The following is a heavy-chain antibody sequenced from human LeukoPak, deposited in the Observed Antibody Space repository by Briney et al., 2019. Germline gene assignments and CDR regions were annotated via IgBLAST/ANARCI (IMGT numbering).Heavy chain of an antibody. CDR2: IYRIGST. Sequence: GGSLRLSCAASGFSVSSSFMSWVRQAPGKGLEWVSVIYRIGSTFYADSVKGRFTISRDNSKNTLYLHMNSLRTEDTAVYYCARDRVYLGREDALVIWGQGTMVTVSS. CDR3: ARDRVYLGREDALVI. V-gene: IGHV3-53*01. CDR1: GFSVSSSF. J-gene: IGHJ3*02. D-gene: IGHD7-27*01.